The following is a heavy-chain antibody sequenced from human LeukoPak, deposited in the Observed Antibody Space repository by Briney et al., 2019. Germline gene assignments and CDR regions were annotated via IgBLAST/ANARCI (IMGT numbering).Heavy chain of an antibody. V-gene: IGHV3-23*01. CDR1: RFTFSSYC. Sequence: GGSLRLSCVASRFTFSSYCMSWVRQAPGKGLEWVSYISSLSGTIEYADSVKGRFTISRDNSKNTLYLQMNSLRAEDTAVYYCAKVPYGSGTRGGFDYWGQGTLVTVSS. D-gene: IGHD3-10*01. CDR2: ISSLSGTI. J-gene: IGHJ4*02. CDR3: AKVPYGSGTRGGFDY.